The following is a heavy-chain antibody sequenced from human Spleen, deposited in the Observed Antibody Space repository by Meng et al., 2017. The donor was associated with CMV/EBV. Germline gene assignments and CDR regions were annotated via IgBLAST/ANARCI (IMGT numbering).Heavy chain of an antibody. Sequence: GESLKISCTASGFTFSNYAMTGVRRAPGKGLEWVSSISTNSDYTYYADSVKGRFTISRDNVKNSLYLQMNFLRVEDTAVYYCATDQNPHWGQGTLVTVSS. CDR3: ATDQNPH. V-gene: IGHV3-21*01. CDR2: ISTNSDYT. J-gene: IGHJ4*02. CDR1: GFTFSNYA.